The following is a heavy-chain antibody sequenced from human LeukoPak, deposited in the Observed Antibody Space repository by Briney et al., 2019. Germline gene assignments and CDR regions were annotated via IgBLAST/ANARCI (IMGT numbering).Heavy chain of an antibody. J-gene: IGHJ4*02. CDR1: GFTFSNYW. CDR2: INSDGSGR. Sequence: GGSLRLSCAASGFTFSNYWMHWVRQAPGKGLVWVSRINSDGSGRNYADSVKGRFTISRDNAKNTLYLQMNSLRAEDTAVYYCSSASSHRIAAGGDYWGQGTLVTVSS. V-gene: IGHV3-74*01. D-gene: IGHD6-13*01. CDR3: SSASSHRIAAGGDY.